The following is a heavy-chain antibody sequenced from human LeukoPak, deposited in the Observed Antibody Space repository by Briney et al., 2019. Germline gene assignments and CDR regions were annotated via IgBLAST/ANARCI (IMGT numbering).Heavy chain of an antibody. V-gene: IGHV4-59*01. CDR1: GGSISSYY. Sequence: PSEALSLTCTVSGGSISSYYWSWIRQPPGKGLEWIGNIYYSGSTNYNPSLKSRVTISVDTSKNQFSLKLSSVTAADTAVYYCTRGSIAYYYMDVWGKGTTVTISS. CDR3: TRGSIAYYYMDV. CDR2: IYYSGST. D-gene: IGHD3-22*01. J-gene: IGHJ6*03.